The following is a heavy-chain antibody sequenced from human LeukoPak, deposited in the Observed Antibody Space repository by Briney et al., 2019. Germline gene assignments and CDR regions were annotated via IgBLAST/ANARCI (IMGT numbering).Heavy chain of an antibody. J-gene: IGHJ6*03. CDR1: GFTFSSYA. CDR2: ISGSGGST. V-gene: IGHV3-23*01. D-gene: IGHD4-17*01. Sequence: GGSLRLSCAASGFTFSSYAMSWVRQAPGKGLEWVSAISGSGGSTYYADSVKGRFTISRDNSKNTLFLQMNTLRAEDTAVYYCAGSGTYAYMDVWGKGTTVTVSS. CDR3: AGSGTYAYMDV.